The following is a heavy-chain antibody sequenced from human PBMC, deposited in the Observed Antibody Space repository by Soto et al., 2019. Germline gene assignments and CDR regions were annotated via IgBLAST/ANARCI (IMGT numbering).Heavy chain of an antibody. CDR1: GGSISSYY. Sequence: PSETLSLTCTVSGGSISSYYWSWIRQPPGKGLEWIGYIYYSGSTNYNPSLKSRVTISVDTSKNQFSLKLSSVTAADTAVYYCARTAGIPSHYMDVWGKGTTVTVSS. J-gene: IGHJ6*03. CDR3: ARTAGIPSHYMDV. V-gene: IGHV4-59*01. D-gene: IGHD2-21*02. CDR2: IYYSGST.